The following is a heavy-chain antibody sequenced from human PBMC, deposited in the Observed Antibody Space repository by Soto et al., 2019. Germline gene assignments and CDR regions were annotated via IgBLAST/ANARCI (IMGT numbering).Heavy chain of an antibody. Sequence: GGSLRLSCAASGFTFSSYSMNWVRQAPGKELEWVSSISSSISYIYYADSVKGRFTISRDNAKNSLYLQMNSLRAEDTAVYYCARDTIAVAGTLDYWGQGTLVTVSS. CDR3: ARDTIAVAGTLDY. J-gene: IGHJ4*02. CDR2: ISSSISYI. V-gene: IGHV3-21*01. CDR1: GFTFSSYS. D-gene: IGHD6-19*01.